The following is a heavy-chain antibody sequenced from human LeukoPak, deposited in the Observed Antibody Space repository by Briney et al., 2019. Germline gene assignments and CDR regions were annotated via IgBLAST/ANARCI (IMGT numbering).Heavy chain of an antibody. CDR2: IYYSGST. J-gene: IGHJ6*03. CDR3: ARGWSTAIFYYYMDV. D-gene: IGHD5-18*01. V-gene: IGHV4-59*01. CDR1: GGSISSYY. Sequence: SETLSLTCTVSGGSISSYYWSWIRQPPGKGLEWIGYIYYSGSTNYNPSLKSRVTISVDTSKNQFSLKLSSVTAADTAVYYCARGWSTAIFYYYMDVWGKGTTVTVSS.